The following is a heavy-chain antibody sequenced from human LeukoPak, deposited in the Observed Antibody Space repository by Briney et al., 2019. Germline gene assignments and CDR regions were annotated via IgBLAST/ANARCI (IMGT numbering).Heavy chain of an antibody. V-gene: IGHV4-61*01. Sequence: SETLSLTCTVSGYSISTDYFWGWIRQPPGKGLEWIGYIYYSGSTNYNPSLNSRVTISVDTSKNQFSLKLSSVTAADTAVYYCARDYDSNWFDPWGQGTLVTVSS. CDR2: IYYSGST. CDR1: GYSISTDYF. D-gene: IGHD5-12*01. CDR3: ARDYDSNWFDP. J-gene: IGHJ5*02.